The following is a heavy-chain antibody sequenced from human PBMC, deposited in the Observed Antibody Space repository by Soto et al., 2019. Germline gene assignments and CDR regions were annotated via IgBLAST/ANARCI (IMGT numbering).Heavy chain of an antibody. D-gene: IGHD2-2*01. V-gene: IGHV1-2*02. CDR2: INPNSGGT. CDR3: ARGHCSSTSCYPDY. J-gene: IGHJ4*02. Sequence: GXSXKVSCKACGYTXTGYYIHCVRQAPGQGLEWMGWINPNSGGTNYSQKFQGRVTMTRDTSISTAYMELSRLRSADTAVYYCARGHCSSTSCYPDYWGQGTLATVS. CDR1: GYTXTGYY.